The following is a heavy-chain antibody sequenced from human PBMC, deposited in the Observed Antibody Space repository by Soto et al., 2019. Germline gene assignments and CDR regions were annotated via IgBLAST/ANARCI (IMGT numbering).Heavy chain of an antibody. J-gene: IGHJ6*02. Sequence: PGGSLRLSCAASGFTFSSYGMHWVRQAPGKGLEWVAVIWYDGSNKYYADSVKGRFTISRDNSKNTLYLQMNSLRAEDTAVYYCARGGYGDYGYYGMDVWGQGTTVTVSS. V-gene: IGHV3-33*01. CDR2: IWYDGSNK. D-gene: IGHD4-17*01. CDR3: ARGGYGDYGYYGMDV. CDR1: GFTFSSYG.